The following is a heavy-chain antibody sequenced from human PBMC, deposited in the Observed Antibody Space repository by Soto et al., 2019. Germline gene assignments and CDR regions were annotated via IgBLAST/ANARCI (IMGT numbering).Heavy chain of an antibody. D-gene: IGHD3-10*01. V-gene: IGHV3-30*18. CDR1: GFSISSYG. CDR3: AKDLSFYYNNDDYSS. Sequence: PGGSLRLCCAASGFSISSYGMRWVGQAPGKGLEWVAVIAFDGSNQFYADSVKGRFIISRDNSKNTLYLQMNSLRADDTAVYYSAKDLSFYYNNDDYSSWGQGTLVTVSS. J-gene: IGHJ5*02. CDR2: IAFDGSNQ.